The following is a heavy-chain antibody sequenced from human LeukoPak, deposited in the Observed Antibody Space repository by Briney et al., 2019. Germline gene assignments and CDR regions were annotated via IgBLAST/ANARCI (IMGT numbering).Heavy chain of an antibody. J-gene: IGHJ4*02. CDR1: GGPISSYY. CDR2: IYYSGST. V-gene: IGHV4-59*01. Sequence: SETLSLTCTVSGGPISSYYWSWIRQPPGKGLEWIGYIYYSGSTNYNPSLKSRVTISVDTSKNQFSLKLSSVTAADTAVYYCAKSPDPAAFDCWGQGTLVTVSS. CDR3: AKSPDPAAFDC.